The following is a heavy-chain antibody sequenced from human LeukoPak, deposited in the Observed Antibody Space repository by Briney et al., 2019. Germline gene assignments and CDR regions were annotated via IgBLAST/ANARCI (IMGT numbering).Heavy chain of an antibody. CDR2: IKSKTDGCTT. J-gene: IGHJ4*02. V-gene: IGHV3-15*01. CDR1: GFTLSNAW. Sequence: GGSLRLSCAASGFTLSNAWMSWVRQAPGKGLEWVGRIKSKTDGCTTDYAAPVKGRFTISRDDSNNTLYLQIDSLKTEDTAVYYCTSKPMDYYGSGSLDYWGQGTLVTVSS. CDR3: TSKPMDYYGSGSLDY. D-gene: IGHD3-10*01.